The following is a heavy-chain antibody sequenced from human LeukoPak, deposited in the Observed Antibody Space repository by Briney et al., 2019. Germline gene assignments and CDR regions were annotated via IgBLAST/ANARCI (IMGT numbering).Heavy chain of an antibody. Sequence: ASVKVSCKASGYTFTSYGISWVRQAPGQGLEWMGWISAYNGNTNYAQKLQGRVTVTTDTSTSTAYMELRSLRSDDTAVYYCARFYGILTGEDAFDIWGQGTMVTVSS. CDR3: ARFYGILTGEDAFDI. CDR1: GYTFTSYG. J-gene: IGHJ3*02. V-gene: IGHV1-18*01. D-gene: IGHD3-9*01. CDR2: ISAYNGNT.